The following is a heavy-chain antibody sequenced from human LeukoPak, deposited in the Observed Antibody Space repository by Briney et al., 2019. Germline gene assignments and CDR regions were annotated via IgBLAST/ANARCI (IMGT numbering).Heavy chain of an antibody. CDR2: IDPSDSYS. CDR3: ARQLDYYDKRDY. Sequence: GESLKISCNGSGYXFTNYGIGWVRQMPGKGLEWMGRIDPSDSYSNYGPSFQGHVTISTDRSISTAYLQWRSLKASDTAMYYCARQLDYYDKRDYWGQGTLVTVAS. CDR1: GYXFTNYG. V-gene: IGHV5-10-1*01. J-gene: IGHJ4*02. D-gene: IGHD3-22*01.